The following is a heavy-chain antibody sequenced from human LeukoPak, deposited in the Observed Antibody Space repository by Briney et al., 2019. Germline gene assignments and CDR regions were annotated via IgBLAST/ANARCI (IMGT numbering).Heavy chain of an antibody. D-gene: IGHD6-13*01. Sequence: SETLSLTCTVSGGSISSGDNYWSWIRQPPGKGLEWIGYSYYSGSTYYNPSLKSRVTISVDTSKNQFSLKLSSVTAADTAVYYCARGDLYSSSWYNWGQGTLVTASS. V-gene: IGHV4-30-4*08. CDR2: SYYSGST. CDR1: GGSISSGDNY. J-gene: IGHJ4*02. CDR3: ARGDLYSSSWYN.